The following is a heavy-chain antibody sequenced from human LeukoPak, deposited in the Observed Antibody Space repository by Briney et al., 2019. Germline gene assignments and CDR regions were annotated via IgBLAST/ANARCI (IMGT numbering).Heavy chain of an antibody. D-gene: IGHD6-19*01. V-gene: IGHV4-38-2*02. J-gene: IGHJ4*02. CDR1: GYSISSGYY. CDR2: IYHTGTT. CDR3: ARIRTRYSSGFYYFDY. Sequence: SETLSLTCSVSGYSISSGYYWGWIRQPPGKGLEWIATIYHTGTTYYNPSLKSRVTISVDTSKNQFSLKLSSVTAADTAVYYCARIRTRYSSGFYYFDYWGQGTLVTVSS.